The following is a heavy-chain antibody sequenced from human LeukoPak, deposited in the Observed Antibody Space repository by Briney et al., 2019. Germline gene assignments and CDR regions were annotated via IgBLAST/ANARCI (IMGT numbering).Heavy chain of an antibody. V-gene: IGHV3-15*01. D-gene: IGHD3-10*01. J-gene: IGHJ5*02. CDR3: TAIKWFGELLYPNWFDP. CDR2: IKSKTDGGTT. Sequence: GGSLRLSCAASGFTFSNAWMSWVRQAAGKGLEWVGRIKSKTDGGTTDYAAPVKGRFTISRDDSKNTLYLQMNSLKTEDTAVYYCTAIKWFGELLYPNWFDPWGQGTLVTVSS. CDR1: GFTFSNAW.